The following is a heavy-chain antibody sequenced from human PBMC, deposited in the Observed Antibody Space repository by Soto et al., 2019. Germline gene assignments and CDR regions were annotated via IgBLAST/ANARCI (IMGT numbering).Heavy chain of an antibody. CDR1: GGSISSYY. CDR3: AGEGCSSASCDSPYYYYGMDF. J-gene: IGHJ6*02. V-gene: IGHV4-59*01. D-gene: IGHD2-2*01. Sequence: PSQTLPVPCTVAGGSISSYYWRWILQPPVKGLEWLGYIYYSGSTNYNPPLKSPATISVDTSKDQFSLKLSSVTAADTAVYYCAGEGCSSASCDSPYYYYGMDFWRQRTTVTVSS. CDR2: IYYSGST.